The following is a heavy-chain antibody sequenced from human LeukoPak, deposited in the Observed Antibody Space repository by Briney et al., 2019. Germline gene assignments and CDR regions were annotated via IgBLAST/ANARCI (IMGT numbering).Heavy chain of an antibody. D-gene: IGHD2-15*01. CDR2: ISAYNGNT. CDR3: ARDPMILNGGYSRDAFDL. V-gene: IGHV1-18*01. Sequence: ASVKVSCKASGYTFTSSGISWVRQAPGHGLEWMGWISAYNGNTNYAQKFQGRVTIITDTSTSTAYMELRSLRSDDTAVFYCARDPMILNGGYSRDAFDLWGQGTMVTVSS. J-gene: IGHJ3*01. CDR1: GYTFTSSG.